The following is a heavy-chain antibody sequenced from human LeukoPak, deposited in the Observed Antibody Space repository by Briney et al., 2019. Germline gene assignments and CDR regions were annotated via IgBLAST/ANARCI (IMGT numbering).Heavy chain of an antibody. CDR3: AGVTDSPSEFAY. D-gene: IGHD3-22*01. CDR2: ISAYNGNT. Sequence: ASVKVSCKASGYTFTSYGISWVRQAPGQGLEWMGWISAYNGNTNYAQKLQGRVTMTTDTSTSTAYMELRRLRSNDTCVYYCAGVTDSPSEFAYWGQGTLVTVSS. CDR1: GYTFTSYG. V-gene: IGHV1-18*01. J-gene: IGHJ4*02.